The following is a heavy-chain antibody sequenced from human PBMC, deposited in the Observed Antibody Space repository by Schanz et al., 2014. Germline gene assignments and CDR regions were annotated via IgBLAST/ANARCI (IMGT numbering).Heavy chain of an antibody. CDR2: ISGSGGST. CDR3: AYYDVLTGFDY. V-gene: IGHV3-23*01. CDR1: GFNFKAYG. D-gene: IGHD3-9*01. J-gene: IGHJ4*02. Sequence: EAQLLESGGGLVQPGGSLRLSCAASGFNFKAYGMSWVRQAPGQGLEWVSAISGSGGSTYYADSVKGRFTISRDNSKNTLYLQINNLRAEDTAVYYCAYYDVLTGFDYWGQGTQVTVSS.